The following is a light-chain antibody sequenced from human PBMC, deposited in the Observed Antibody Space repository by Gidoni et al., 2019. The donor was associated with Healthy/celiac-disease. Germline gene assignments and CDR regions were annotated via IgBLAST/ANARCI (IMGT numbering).Light chain of an antibody. J-gene: IGKJ1*01. CDR1: QCVLYSSNNKRY. CDR3: QQYYSTPRT. Sequence: DIVMTQSPDSLAVSLGERATINCKSSQCVLYSSNNKRYLAWYQQKPGQPPKLLIYWASTRESGVPDRFSGSGSGTYFTLTISSLQAEDVAVYYCQQYYSTPRTFGQGTKVEIK. CDR2: WAS. V-gene: IGKV4-1*01.